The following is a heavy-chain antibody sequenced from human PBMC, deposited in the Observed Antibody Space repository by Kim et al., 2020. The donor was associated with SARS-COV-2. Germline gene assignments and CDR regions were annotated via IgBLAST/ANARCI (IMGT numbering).Heavy chain of an antibody. Sequence: GGSLRLSCAASGFTFSSYAMHWVRQAPGKGLEWVAVISYDGSNKYYADSVKGRFTISRDNSRNTLYLQLNSLRAEDTAVYYCSSRDGAGTSPFDPLGQGT. V-gene: IGHV3-30*04. CDR2: ISYDGSNK. CDR3: SSRDGAGTSPFDP. D-gene: IGHD6-19*01. CDR1: GFTFSSYA. J-gene: IGHJ5*02.